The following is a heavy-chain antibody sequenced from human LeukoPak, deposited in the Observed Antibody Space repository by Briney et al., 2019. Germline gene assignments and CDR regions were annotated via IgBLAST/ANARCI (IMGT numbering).Heavy chain of an antibody. CDR1: GYTFTSYG. CDR3: ARVAYSYGPFDY. V-gene: IGHV1-18*01. J-gene: IGHJ4*02. D-gene: IGHD5-18*01. CDR2: ISAYNGNT. Sequence: ASVKVSCKAFGYTFTSYGISWVRQAPGQGLEWMGWISAYNGNTNYAQKLQGRVTMTTDTSTSTAYMELRSLRSDDTAVYYCARVAYSYGPFDYWGQGTLVTVSS.